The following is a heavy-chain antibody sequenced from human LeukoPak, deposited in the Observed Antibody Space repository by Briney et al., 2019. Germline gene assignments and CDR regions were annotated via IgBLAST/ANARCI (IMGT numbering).Heavy chain of an antibody. D-gene: IGHD5-18*01. CDR3: ARDSDSYGSVLDY. J-gene: IGHJ4*02. Sequence: ASVKVSCKASGYTFTGCYMHWVRQAPGQGLEWMGWINPNSGGTNYAQKFQGRVTMTRDTSISTAYMELSRLRSDDTAVYYCARDSDSYGSVLDYWGQGTLVTVSS. CDR2: INPNSGGT. V-gene: IGHV1-2*02. CDR1: GYTFTGCY.